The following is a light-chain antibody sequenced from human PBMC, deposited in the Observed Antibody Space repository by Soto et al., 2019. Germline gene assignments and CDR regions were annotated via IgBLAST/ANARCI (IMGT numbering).Light chain of an antibody. J-gene: IGLJ2*01. CDR1: SGHSSYI. Sequence: QSVLTQSSSASASLGSSVKLTCTLSSGHSSYIIAWHQQQPGKAPRYLMKLEGSGTYNKGNGVPVRFSGSSSGADRYLTISNLQFEDEADYYCETWDSNTRVFGGGTKLTVL. CDR2: LEGSGTY. V-gene: IGLV4-60*02. CDR3: ETWDSNTRV.